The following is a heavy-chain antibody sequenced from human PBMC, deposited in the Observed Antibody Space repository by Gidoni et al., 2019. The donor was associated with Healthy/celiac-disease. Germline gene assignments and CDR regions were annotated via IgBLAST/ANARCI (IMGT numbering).Heavy chain of an antibody. CDR2: INPNSGGT. Sequence: QVQLVQSGAEVKKPGASAKVSCQASGYTFTGYYMHLGRQAPGQGLEWMGWINPNSGGTNYAQKLQDRVTMTRDTTISTAYMELSRLRSEDTAVYDGAREEEVGQETWSGYPGGGMDVWGQGTTVTVSS. CDR1: GYTFTGYY. V-gene: IGHV1-2*02. D-gene: IGHD3-3*01. CDR3: AREEEVGQETWSGYPGGGMDV. J-gene: IGHJ6*02.